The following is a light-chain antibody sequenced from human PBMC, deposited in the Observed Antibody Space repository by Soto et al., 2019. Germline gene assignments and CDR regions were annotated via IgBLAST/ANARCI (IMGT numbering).Light chain of an antibody. J-gene: IGKJ4*01. CDR2: GAS. CDR3: RQQDSRWLT. V-gene: IGKV3-20*01. CDR1: QNVISNL. Sequence: TVLAQSPGTLSLSPGERATLSCRASQNVISNLLVWYQQHPGQAPRLLLYGASSRAAGIPQRLSGSGSGTEVFLPTSSIEQEDYVTVYCRQQDSRWLTFGRGTKVDIK.